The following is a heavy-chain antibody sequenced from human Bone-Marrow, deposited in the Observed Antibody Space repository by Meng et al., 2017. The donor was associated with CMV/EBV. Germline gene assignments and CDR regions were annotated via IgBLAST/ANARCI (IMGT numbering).Heavy chain of an antibody. J-gene: IGHJ6*02. D-gene: IGHD3-10*01. CDR3: ARGEGYYGSGSYSNYYYGMDV. CDR1: GFTFSSYT. Sequence: GESLKISCAASGFTFSSYTMNWVRQAPGKGLEWVSSISGVSSYIYYADSVKGRFTISRDNAKNSLYLQMNSLRAEDTAVYYCARGEGYYGSGSYSNYYYGMDVWGQGTTVTVSS. V-gene: IGHV3-21*01. CDR2: ISGVSSYI.